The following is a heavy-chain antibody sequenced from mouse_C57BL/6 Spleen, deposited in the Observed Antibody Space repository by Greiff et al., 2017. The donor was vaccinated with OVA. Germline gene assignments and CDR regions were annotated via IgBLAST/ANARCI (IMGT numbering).Heavy chain of an antibody. J-gene: IGHJ4*01. CDR1: GYTFTSYW. CDR2: IDPSDSYT. D-gene: IGHD2-5*01. V-gene: IGHV1-59*01. Sequence: VQLQQPGAELVRPGTSVKLSCKASGYTFTSYWMHWVKQRPGQGLEWIGVIDPSDSYTNYNQKFKGKATLTVDTSSSTAYMQLSSLTSEDSAVYYCARGSNYVDYAMDYWGQGTTVTVSS. CDR3: ARGSNYVDYAMDY.